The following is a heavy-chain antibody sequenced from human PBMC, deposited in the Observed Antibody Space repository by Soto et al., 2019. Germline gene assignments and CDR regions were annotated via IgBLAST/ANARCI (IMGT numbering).Heavy chain of an antibody. D-gene: IGHD2-15*01. CDR2: IKQDGSEK. Sequence: GGSLRLSCAASGFTFSSYWMSWVRQAPGKGLEWVANIKQDGSEKYYVDSVKGRFTISRDNAKNSLYLQMNSLRAEDTAVYYFARGAGCCRGGYSFLDAFDVWAQPIKVTVS. CDR3: ARGAGCCRGGYSFLDAFDV. CDR1: GFTFSSYW. J-gene: IGHJ3*01. V-gene: IGHV3-7*03.